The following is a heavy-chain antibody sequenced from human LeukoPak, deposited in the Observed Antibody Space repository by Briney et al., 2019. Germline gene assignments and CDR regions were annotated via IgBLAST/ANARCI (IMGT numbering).Heavy chain of an antibody. CDR1: GYTFTGYY. V-gene: IGHV1-2*02. Sequence: ASVKVSCKASGYTFTGYYMHWVRQAPGQGLEWMGWINPNSGGTNYAQKFQGKVTMTRDTSISTAYMELSRLRSDDTAVYYCARDREVLRYFDWLLPFDAFDIWGQGTMVTVSS. D-gene: IGHD3-9*01. J-gene: IGHJ3*02. CDR3: ARDREVLRYFDWLLPFDAFDI. CDR2: INPNSGGT.